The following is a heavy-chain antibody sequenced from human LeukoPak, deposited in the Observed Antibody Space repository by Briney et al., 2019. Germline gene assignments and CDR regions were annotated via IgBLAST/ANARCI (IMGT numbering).Heavy chain of an antibody. D-gene: IGHD4-17*01. CDR2: INHSGST. CDR1: GGSFSGYY. V-gene: IGHV4-34*01. J-gene: IGHJ6*02. Sequence: KSSETLSLTCAVYGGSFSGYYWSWIRQPPGKGLEWIGEINHSGSTNYNPSLKSRVTISVDTSKNQFSLKLSSVTAADTAVYYCARSDYGDYVAYYYGMDVWGQGTTVTVSS. CDR3: ARSDYGDYVAYYYGMDV.